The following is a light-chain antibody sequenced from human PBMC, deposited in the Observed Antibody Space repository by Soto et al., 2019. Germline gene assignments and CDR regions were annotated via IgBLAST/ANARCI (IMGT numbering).Light chain of an antibody. V-gene: IGKV3-20*01. CDR3: QQYCSTAWT. CDR2: GAS. J-gene: IGKJ1*01. CDR1: QSVSSSY. Sequence: EIVLTQSPGTLSLSPGERATLSCRASQSVSSSYLAWYQQKPGQAPRLLIYGASSRATGIPDRFSVSGSGTDFTLTISRLEPEDVAVYYFQQYCSTAWTFGQGTKVEIK.